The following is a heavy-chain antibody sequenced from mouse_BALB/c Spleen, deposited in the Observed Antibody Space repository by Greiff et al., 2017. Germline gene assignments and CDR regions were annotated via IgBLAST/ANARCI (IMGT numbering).Heavy chain of an antibody. CDR1: GYTFTSYT. Sequence: VQLQESAAELARPGASVKMSCKASGYTFTSYTMHWVKQRPGQGLEWIGYINPSSGYTEYNQKFKDKTTLTADKSSSTAYMQLSSLTSEDSAVYYCARNGYTGYFDVWGAGTTVTVSS. D-gene: IGHD2-2*01. CDR3: ARNGYTGYFDV. V-gene: IGHV1-4*02. CDR2: INPSSGYT. J-gene: IGHJ1*01.